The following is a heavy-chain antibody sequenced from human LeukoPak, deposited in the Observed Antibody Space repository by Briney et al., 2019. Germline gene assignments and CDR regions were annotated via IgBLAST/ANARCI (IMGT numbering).Heavy chain of an antibody. CDR1: GFTFSSYG. D-gene: IGHD5-12*01. Sequence: GGSLRLSCAASGFTFSSYGMHWVRQAPGKGLEWVAVIWYDGSNKYYADSVKGRFTISSDNSKNTLYLQMNSLRAEDTAVYYCARGGYDSYYFDYWGQGTLVTVSS. CDR3: ARGGYDSYYFDY. V-gene: IGHV3-33*01. J-gene: IGHJ4*02. CDR2: IWYDGSNK.